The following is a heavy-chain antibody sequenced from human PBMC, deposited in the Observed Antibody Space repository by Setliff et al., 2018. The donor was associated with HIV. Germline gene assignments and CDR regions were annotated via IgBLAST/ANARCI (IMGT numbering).Heavy chain of an antibody. V-gene: IGHV4-34*01. CDR1: GGSFSGYY. Sequence: PSETLSLTCAVYGGSFSGYYWSWIRQPPGKGLEWIGEINHSGSTNYNPSLTSRVTMSVDTSRNQFSLKLNSVTAADTAVYYCEAATVGETGYYGIDVWGPGTTVTVSS. CDR3: EAATVGETGYYGIDV. D-gene: IGHD1-26*01. J-gene: IGHJ6*02. CDR2: INHSGST.